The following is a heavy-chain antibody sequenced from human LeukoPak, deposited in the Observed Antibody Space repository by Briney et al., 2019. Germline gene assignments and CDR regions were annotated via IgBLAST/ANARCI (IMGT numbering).Heavy chain of an antibody. J-gene: IGHJ4*02. CDR2: ISSRDSTI. CDR3: ARALGECTSGSCAIDY. CDR1: GFSFGGHE. D-gene: IGHD2-15*01. V-gene: IGHV3-48*03. Sequence: GGSLRLSCAASGFSFGGHEMNWVRQAPGKGLEWVSYISSRDSTIYYADSVKGRFTISRDNAKNSLHLQMNSLRAEDTAVYYCARALGECTSGSCAIDYWGQGTLVTVSS.